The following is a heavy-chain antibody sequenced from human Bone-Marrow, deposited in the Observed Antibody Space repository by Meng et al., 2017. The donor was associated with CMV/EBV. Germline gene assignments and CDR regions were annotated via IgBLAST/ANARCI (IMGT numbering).Heavy chain of an antibody. V-gene: IGHV4-59*01. Sequence: SETLSLTCTVSGGSISSYYWSWIRQPPGKGLEWIGYIYYSGSTNYNPSLKSRVTISVDTSKNLFSLKLSSVTAADTAVYYCARTGVFSSWFDPWGQGTLVTVSS. CDR3: ARTGVFSSWFDP. D-gene: IGHD2-8*01. CDR1: GGSISSYY. CDR2: IYYSGST. J-gene: IGHJ5*02.